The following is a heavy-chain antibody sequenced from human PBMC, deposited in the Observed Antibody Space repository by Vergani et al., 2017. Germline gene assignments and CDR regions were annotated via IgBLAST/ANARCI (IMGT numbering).Heavy chain of an antibody. D-gene: IGHD1-26*01. V-gene: IGHV3-48*03. CDR1: VFTFSSYE. CDR3: ASGGPKWELLFDY. Sequence: EVQLVESGGGLVQPGGSLRLSCAASVFTFSSYEMNWVRQAPGNGLEWVSYISSSGSTIYYADSVKGRFTISRDNAKNSLYLQMNSLRAEDTAVYYCASGGPKWELLFDYWGQGTLVTVSS. CDR2: ISSSGSTI. J-gene: IGHJ4*02.